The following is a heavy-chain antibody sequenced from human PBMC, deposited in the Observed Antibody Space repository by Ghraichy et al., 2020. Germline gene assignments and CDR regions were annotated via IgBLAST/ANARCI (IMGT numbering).Heavy chain of an antibody. CDR2: IKSKTDGGTT. CDR1: GFTFSNAW. J-gene: IGHJ6*02. CDR3: TTDQSNYGYGMDV. D-gene: IGHD6-6*01. V-gene: IGHV3-15*01. Sequence: GGSLRLSCAASGFTFSNAWMSWVRQAPGKGLEWVGRIKSKTDGGTTDYAAPVKGRFTISRDDSKNTLYLQMNSLKTEDTAVYYCTTDQSNYGYGMDVWGQGTTVTVSS.